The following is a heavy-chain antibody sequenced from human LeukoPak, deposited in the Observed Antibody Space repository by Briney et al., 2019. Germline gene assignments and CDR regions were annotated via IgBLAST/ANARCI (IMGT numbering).Heavy chain of an antibody. CDR2: IKQDGSEK. Sequence: GGSLRLSCVASGFSFSTYWMSWVRQAPGKGLEWVANIKQDGSEKYYVDSVKGRFTISRDNAKNSLYLQMNSLRAEDTAVYYCARVSRITMIVVAVDYWGQGTLVTVSS. CDR1: GFSFSTYW. D-gene: IGHD3-22*01. J-gene: IGHJ4*02. V-gene: IGHV3-7*01. CDR3: ARVSRITMIVVAVDY.